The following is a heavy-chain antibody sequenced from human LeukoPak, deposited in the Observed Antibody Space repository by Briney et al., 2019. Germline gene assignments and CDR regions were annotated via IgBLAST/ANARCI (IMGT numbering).Heavy chain of an antibody. CDR1: GFTFSNAW. Sequence: RTGGSLRLSCAASGFTFSNAWMSWVRQAPGKGLEWVGRIKSKTDGGTTDYAAPVKGRFTISRDDSKNTLYLQMNSLKTEDTAVYYCTTRYSGSKVVDYWGQGTLVTVSS. CDR2: IKSKTDGGTT. D-gene: IGHD1-26*01. V-gene: IGHV3-15*01. J-gene: IGHJ4*02. CDR3: TTRYSGSKVVDY.